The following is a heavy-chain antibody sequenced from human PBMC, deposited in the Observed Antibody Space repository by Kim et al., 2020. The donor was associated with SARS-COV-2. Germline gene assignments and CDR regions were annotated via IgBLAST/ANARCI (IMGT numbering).Heavy chain of an antibody. V-gene: IGHV3-74*01. D-gene: IGHD3-10*01. CDR3: TRDMILGSGSSVD. Sequence: GGSLRLSCAASGFSFRSYWMHWVRQVPGKGLVWVARIRGDGGDTSYADSVKGRFTISRGNAENTLYLEMDSLRAEDTAVYYCTRDMILGSGSSVDWGQGTPVTVSS. CDR2: IRGDGGDT. CDR1: GFSFRSYW. J-gene: IGHJ4*02.